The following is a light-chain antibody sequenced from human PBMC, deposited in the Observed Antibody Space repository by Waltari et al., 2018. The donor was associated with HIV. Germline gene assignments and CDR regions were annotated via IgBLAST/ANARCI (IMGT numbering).Light chain of an antibody. CDR1: SSDIGSYNY. CDR3: AAHAGSKDV. V-gene: IGLV2-8*01. J-gene: IGLJ2*01. Sequence: QSALTQPPSASGSPGQSVTISCTGTSSDIGSYNYVSWFQQHPGKAPKLMIYDVTKRRSGVPDRFSGSKSGNTASLTVSGLQAEDEAVYYCAAHAGSKDVVGGGTRLTVL. CDR2: DVT.